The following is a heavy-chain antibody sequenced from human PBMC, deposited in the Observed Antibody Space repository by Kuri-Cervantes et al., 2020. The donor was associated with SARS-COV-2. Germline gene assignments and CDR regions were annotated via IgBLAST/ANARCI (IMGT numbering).Heavy chain of an antibody. Sequence: GGSLRLSCAASGFTFSSYSMNWVCQAPGKGLEWVSYISSSSSTIYYADSVKGRFTISRDNAKNSLYLQMNSLRDEDTAVYYCARDGSDDFWSGHELGMDVWGQGTTVTVSS. D-gene: IGHD3-3*01. CDR2: ISSSSSTI. V-gene: IGHV3-48*02. CDR1: GFTFSSYS. J-gene: IGHJ6*02. CDR3: ARDGSDDFWSGHELGMDV.